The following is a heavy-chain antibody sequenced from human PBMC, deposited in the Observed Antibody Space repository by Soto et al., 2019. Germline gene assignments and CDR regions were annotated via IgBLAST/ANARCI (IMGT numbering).Heavy chain of an antibody. D-gene: IGHD3-10*01. J-gene: IGHJ2*01. CDR2: IYYNGGT. V-gene: IGHV4-31*03. CDR1: GASIRSGGYY. CDR3: ARGGPGDGHFDL. Sequence: QLQLQESGPGLVKPSQTLPLTCSVSGASIRSGGYYWSWIRHTPGKGLGWIGYIYYNGGTYFNPSQRSRVTRSVETSEHQFSLKLSSVTAADTAVYHCARGGPGDGHFDLWGRGTLVAVPS.